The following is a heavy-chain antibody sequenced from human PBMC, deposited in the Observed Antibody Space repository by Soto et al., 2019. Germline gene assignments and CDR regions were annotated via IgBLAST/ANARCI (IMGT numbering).Heavy chain of an antibody. CDR1: GFTFTGSA. Sequence: SVKVSCKASGFTFTGSAMQWVRQARGQRFEWIGWIVVGSGNTNYAQKFQERVTITRDMSTSTAYMELSSLRSEDTAVYYCASTRYSGYDLPFYAFDIWGQGTMVTVSS. CDR2: IVVGSGNT. J-gene: IGHJ3*02. V-gene: IGHV1-58*02. CDR3: ASTRYSGYDLPFYAFDI. D-gene: IGHD5-12*01.